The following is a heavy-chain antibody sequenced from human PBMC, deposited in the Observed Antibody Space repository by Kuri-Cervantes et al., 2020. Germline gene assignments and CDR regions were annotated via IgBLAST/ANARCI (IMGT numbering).Heavy chain of an antibody. Sequence: GGSLRLSCAASGFTFSSYAMHWVRQAPGKGLEWVAVISYDGSNKYYADSVKGRFTISRDNSKNTLYLQMNSLRAEDTAVYYCAKDLVPGNDYDILTGYSYWGQGTLVTVSS. V-gene: IGHV3-30-3*01. CDR2: ISYDGSNK. CDR1: GFTFSSYA. J-gene: IGHJ4*02. CDR3: AKDLVPGNDYDILTGYSY. D-gene: IGHD3-9*01.